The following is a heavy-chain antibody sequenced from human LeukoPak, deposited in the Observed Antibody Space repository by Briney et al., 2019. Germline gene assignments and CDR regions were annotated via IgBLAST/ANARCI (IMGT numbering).Heavy chain of an antibody. Sequence: SETLSLTCTVSGGSISSSSYYWGWIRQPPGKGLEWIGSIYYSGSTYYNPSLESRVTISVDTSKNQFSLKLSSVTAADTAVYYCARRPDDRPLDYWGQGTLVTVSS. J-gene: IGHJ4*02. D-gene: IGHD3-22*01. CDR2: IYYSGST. CDR1: GGSISSSSYY. CDR3: ARRPDDRPLDY. V-gene: IGHV4-39*01.